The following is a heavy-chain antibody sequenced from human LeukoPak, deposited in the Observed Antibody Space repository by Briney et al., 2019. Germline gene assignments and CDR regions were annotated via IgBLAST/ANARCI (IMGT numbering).Heavy chain of an antibody. V-gene: IGHV3-74*01. CDR3: ANPEGSGSTWYFDL. D-gene: IGHD3-10*01. CDR1: GFTFRSNW. J-gene: IGHJ2*01. CDR2: VNSDGSIT. Sequence: GGSLRLSCVGSGFTFRSNWMHWVRQTPGKGLVWVSRVNSDGSITNYADSVKGRLTISRGNSKNTLYLQMNSLRAEDTAVYYCANPEGSGSTWYFDLWGRGTLVTVSS.